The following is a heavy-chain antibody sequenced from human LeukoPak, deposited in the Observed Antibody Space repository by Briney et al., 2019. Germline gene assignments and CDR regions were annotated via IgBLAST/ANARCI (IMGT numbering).Heavy chain of an antibody. J-gene: IGHJ4*02. CDR1: GYTFTSYY. D-gene: IGHD5-12*01. CDR2: INPSGGST. Sequence: GASVKVSCKASGYTFTSYYMHWVRQAPGQRLEWMGIINPSGGSTSYAQKFQGRVTMTRDTSTSTVYMELSSLRSEDTAVYYCARDRLGGYDWEYFDYWGQGTLVTVSS. V-gene: IGHV1-46*01. CDR3: ARDRLGGYDWEYFDY.